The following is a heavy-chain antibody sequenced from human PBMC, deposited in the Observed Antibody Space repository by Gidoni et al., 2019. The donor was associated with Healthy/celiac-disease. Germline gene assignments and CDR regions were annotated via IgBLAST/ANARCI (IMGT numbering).Heavy chain of an antibody. V-gene: IGHV3-15*01. CDR2: IKSKTDGGTT. CDR3: TTDLVVVVVAATRDY. D-gene: IGHD2-15*01. CDR1: AFTFSNAW. Sequence: EVQLVESGGGLVKPGGSLRLSCAASAFTFSNAWMSWVRQAPGKGLEWVGRIKSKTDGGTTDYAAPVKGRFTISRDDSKNTLYLQMNSLKTEDTAVYYCTTDLVVVVVAATRDYWGQGTLVTVSS. J-gene: IGHJ4*02.